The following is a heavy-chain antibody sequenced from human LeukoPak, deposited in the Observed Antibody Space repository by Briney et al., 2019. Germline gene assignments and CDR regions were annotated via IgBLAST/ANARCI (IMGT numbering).Heavy chain of an antibody. J-gene: IGHJ4*02. CDR1: GGSISGYY. CDR3: ARAGYDFWSGYRGPDYFDL. Sequence: SQTLSLTCTVPGGSISGYYWSWIRQPPGMPLEWIGYMYYSGNTNYNPSLKSRVTIPVDTSKSQFSLKLRFVTAADTAVYYCARAGYDFWSGYRGPDYFDLWGQGTLVTVSS. D-gene: IGHD3-3*01. V-gene: IGHV4-59*01. CDR2: MYYSGNT.